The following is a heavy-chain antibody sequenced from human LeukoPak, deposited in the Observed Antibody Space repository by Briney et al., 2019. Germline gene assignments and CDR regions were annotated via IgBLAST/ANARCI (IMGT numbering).Heavy chain of an antibody. CDR2: ISWNSGSI. V-gene: IGHV3-9*01. Sequence: GRSLRLSCAASGFTFDEYAMHWVRQVPGKGLEWVSGISWNSGSIGYAASVTGRFTISRDNAKNSLYLQMNSLRAEDTALYYCAKGTGYSYGNNWFDPWGQGTLVTVSS. D-gene: IGHD5-18*01. J-gene: IGHJ5*02. CDR3: AKGTGYSYGNNWFDP. CDR1: GFTFDEYA.